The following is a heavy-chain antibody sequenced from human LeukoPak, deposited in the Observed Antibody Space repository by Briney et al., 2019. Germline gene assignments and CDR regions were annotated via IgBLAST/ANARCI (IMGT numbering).Heavy chain of an antibody. CDR2: INHSGST. Sequence: SETLSLTCAVYGGSFSGYYWSWIRQPPGKGLEWIGEINHSGSTNYSPSLKSRVTISVDTSKNQFSLKLSSVTAADTAVYYCARDPSWYVGKAFDYWGQGTLVTVSS. D-gene: IGHD6-13*01. CDR1: GGSFSGYY. J-gene: IGHJ4*02. CDR3: ARDPSWYVGKAFDY. V-gene: IGHV4-34*01.